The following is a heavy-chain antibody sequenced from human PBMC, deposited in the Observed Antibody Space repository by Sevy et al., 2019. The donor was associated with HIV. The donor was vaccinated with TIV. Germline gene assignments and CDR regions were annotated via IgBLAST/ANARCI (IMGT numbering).Heavy chain of an antibody. CDR3: AKDLRDYVQAPDY. Sequence: GGSLRLSCAASGFTFSSYAMSWVRQAPGKGLEWVSAISGSGGSTYYADSVKGRFTISRDNSKNTLYLQMNSLRAEDTAIYYCAKDLRDYVQAPDYWGQGTLVTVSS. CDR2: ISGSGGST. J-gene: IGHJ4*02. V-gene: IGHV3-23*01. D-gene: IGHD4-17*01. CDR1: GFTFSSYA.